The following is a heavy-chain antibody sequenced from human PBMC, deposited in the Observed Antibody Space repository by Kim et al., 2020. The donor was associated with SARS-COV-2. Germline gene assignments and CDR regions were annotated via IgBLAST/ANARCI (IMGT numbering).Heavy chain of an antibody. V-gene: IGHV3-49*02. Sequence: ASVKGRFTISRDDSKSIAYLQMNSLKTEDTAVYYCTRDGYYDSSGPVPFDYWGQGTLVTVSS. D-gene: IGHD3-22*01. J-gene: IGHJ4*02. CDR3: TRDGYYDSSGPVPFDY.